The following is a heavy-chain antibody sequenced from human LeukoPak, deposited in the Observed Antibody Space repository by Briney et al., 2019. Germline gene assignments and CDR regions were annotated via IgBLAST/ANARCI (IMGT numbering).Heavy chain of an antibody. CDR2: ISSSSSYI. CDR3: VRDVSRYYSYDY. J-gene: IGHJ4*02. CDR1: GFTFSSYS. D-gene: IGHD4-11*01. Sequence: PGGSLRLSCAASGFTFSSYSMNWVRQAPGKGLEWVSSISSSSSYIYYADSVRGRFAISRDNAKNSLYLQMNSLRAEDTAVYYCVRDVSRYYSYDYWGQGTLVTVSS. V-gene: IGHV3-21*01.